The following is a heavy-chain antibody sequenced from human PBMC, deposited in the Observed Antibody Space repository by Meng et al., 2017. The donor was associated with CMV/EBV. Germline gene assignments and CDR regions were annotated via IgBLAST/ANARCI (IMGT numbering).Heavy chain of an antibody. D-gene: IGHD6-13*01. J-gene: IGHJ4*02. Sequence: GESLKISCAASGFTFSSYGMHWVRQAPGKGLEWVAFIRYDGSNKYYADSVKGRFTISRDNSKNTLYLQMNSLRAEDTAVYYCAKPRGHSSSWGSYYFDYWGQGTLVTVSS. CDR3: AKPRGHSSSWGSYYFDY. V-gene: IGHV3-30*02. CDR1: GFTFSSYG. CDR2: IRYDGSNK.